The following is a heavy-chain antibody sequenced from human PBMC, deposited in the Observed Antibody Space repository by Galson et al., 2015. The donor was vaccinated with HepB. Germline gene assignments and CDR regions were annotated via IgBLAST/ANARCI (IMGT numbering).Heavy chain of an antibody. CDR2: TYYRSKWYS. Sequence: CAISGDSVSSNSAAWNWIRQSPSRGLEWLGRTYYRSKWYSEYALSMKSRITINPDIPKNQFSLQLNSVTPEDTAVYYCARTGSPPRSPDSSGVYRDWGQGTLVTVSS. J-gene: IGHJ4*02. D-gene: IGHD3-10*01. V-gene: IGHV6-1*01. CDR1: GDSVSSNSAA. CDR3: ARTGSPPRSPDSSGVYRD.